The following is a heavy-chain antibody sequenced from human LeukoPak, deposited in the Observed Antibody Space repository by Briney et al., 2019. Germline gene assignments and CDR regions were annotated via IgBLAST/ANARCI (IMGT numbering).Heavy chain of an antibody. CDR2: NSSSSSYI. D-gene: IGHD4-11*01. CDR1: GVTFSSYS. CDR3: ARARNLTTVTTFSYFDY. V-gene: IGHV3-21*01. J-gene: IGHJ4*02. Sequence: GGSLRLSCAASGVTFSSYSMNWVRQAPGKGLEWVSSNSSSSSYIYYADSVKGRFTISRDNAKNSLYLQMNSLRAADTAVYYCARARNLTTVTTFSYFDYWGQGTLVTVSS.